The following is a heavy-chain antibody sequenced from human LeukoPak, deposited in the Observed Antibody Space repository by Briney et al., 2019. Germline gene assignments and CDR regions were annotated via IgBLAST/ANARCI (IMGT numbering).Heavy chain of an antibody. CDR1: GFTLSSYW. Sequence: PGGSLRLSCAASGFTLSSYWMHWVRQAPGKGLVWVSRIRSDGSSTTYADSVKGRFTISRDNAKNTLYLQMNSLRDEDTAVYYCAGVPPYDGSGNNFASGGRGPLAPVS. CDR2: IRSDGSST. CDR3: AGVPPYDGSGNNFAS. V-gene: IGHV3-74*01. D-gene: IGHD3-22*01. J-gene: IGHJ4*02.